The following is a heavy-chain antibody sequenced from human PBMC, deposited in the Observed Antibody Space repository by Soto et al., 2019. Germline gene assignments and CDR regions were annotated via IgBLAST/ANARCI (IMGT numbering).Heavy chain of an antibody. Sequence: PGGSLRLSCAASGFTFNSYIMIWVRQAPGKGLEWVSSISSSSNFIYYIDSVKGRFTISRDNAKNSLYLQMNSLRADDTAVYYCARDLGHSSWWEVDYWGQGTLVTVSS. CDR1: GFTFNSYI. D-gene: IGHD1-26*01. J-gene: IGHJ4*02. V-gene: IGHV3-21*01. CDR2: ISSSSNFI. CDR3: ARDLGHSSWWEVDY.